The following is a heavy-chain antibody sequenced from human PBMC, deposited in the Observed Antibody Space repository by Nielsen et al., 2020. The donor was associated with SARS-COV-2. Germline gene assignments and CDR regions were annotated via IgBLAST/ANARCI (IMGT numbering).Heavy chain of an antibody. CDR2: AYYTGIT. CDR1: CGSLTSYY. V-gene: IGHV4-59*01. CDR3: ARRSDWFDP. Sequence: SGTLSLPCRVSCGSLTSYYWTWIWQPPGKGLGWIGCAYYTGITNYNPSLRSRVTISIDTSKRQVSLKMTSVTAADTAVYYCARRSDWFDPWGQGTLVTVSS. J-gene: IGHJ5*02.